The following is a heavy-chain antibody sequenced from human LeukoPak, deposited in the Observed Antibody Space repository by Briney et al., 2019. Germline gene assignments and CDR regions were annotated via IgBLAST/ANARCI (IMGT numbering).Heavy chain of an antibody. CDR2: IYYSGST. CDR1: GGSISSSSYY. V-gene: IGHV4-39*06. Sequence: SETLSLTCTVSGGSISSSSYYWGWIRQPPGKGLEWIGSIYYSGSTYYNPSLKSRVTISVDTSKNQFPLKLSSVTAADTAVYYCARALNCSGGSCYFGVGMDVWGQGTTVTVSS. D-gene: IGHD2-15*01. J-gene: IGHJ6*02. CDR3: ARALNCSGGSCYFGVGMDV.